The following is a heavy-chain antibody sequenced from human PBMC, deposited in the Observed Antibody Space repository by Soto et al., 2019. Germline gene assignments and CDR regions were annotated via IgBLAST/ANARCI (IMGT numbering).Heavy chain of an antibody. V-gene: IGHV3-74*01. CDR2: INSDASST. D-gene: IGHD2-15*01. CDR1: GFSFSNYW. CDR3: ARGGGSCSGTRCPYVVDF. J-gene: IGHJ4*02. Sequence: GGSLRLSCAASGFSFSNYWMHWVRQGPGKGLVWVSRINSDASSTTYADSVKGRFTISRDNAKNTLYLQMNSLRAEDTAVYYCARGGGSCSGTRCPYVVDFWGQGSLVTVSS.